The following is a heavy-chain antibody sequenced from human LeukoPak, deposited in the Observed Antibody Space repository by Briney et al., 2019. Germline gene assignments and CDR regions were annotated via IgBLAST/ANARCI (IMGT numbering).Heavy chain of an antibody. J-gene: IGHJ4*02. CDR1: GFTFSSYS. CDR3: ARWGHGSGYLYFDY. CDR2: ISSSSSYI. V-gene: IGHV3-21*01. Sequence: GGSLRLSCAASGFTFSSYSMNWVRQAPGKGLEWVSSISSSSSYIYYADSVKGRFTISRDNAKNSLYLQMNSLRAEDTAVYYCARWGHGSGYLYFDYWGQGTLVTVSS. D-gene: IGHD3-22*01.